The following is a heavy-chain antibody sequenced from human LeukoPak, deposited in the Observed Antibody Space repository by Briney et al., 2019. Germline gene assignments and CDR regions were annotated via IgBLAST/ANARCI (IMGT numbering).Heavy chain of an antibody. CDR1: GFTFSSYS. CDR2: ISSSSSYI. J-gene: IGHJ4*02. CDR3: AIYYDSSGYYYEDY. D-gene: IGHD3-22*01. Sequence: GGSLRLSCAASGFTFSSYSMNWVRQAPGKGLEWVSSISSSSSYIYYADSVKGRFTISRDNAKNSLYLQMNSLRAEDTAVYYCAIYYDSSGYYYEDYWGRGTLVTVSS. V-gene: IGHV3-21*01.